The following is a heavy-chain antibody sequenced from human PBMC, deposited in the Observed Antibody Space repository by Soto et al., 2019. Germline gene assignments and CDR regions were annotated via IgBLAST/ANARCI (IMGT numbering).Heavy chain of an antibody. CDR2: IYYSGST. D-gene: IGHD2-2*01. CDR1: GGSISSYY. Sequence: SETLSLTCTVSGGSISSYYWSWIRQPPGKGLEWIGYIYYSGSTNHNPSLKSRVTISVDTSKNQFSLKLSSVTAADTAVYYCARGDIVVVPEYYFDYWGQGTQVTVSS. J-gene: IGHJ4*02. CDR3: ARGDIVVVPEYYFDY. V-gene: IGHV4-59*01.